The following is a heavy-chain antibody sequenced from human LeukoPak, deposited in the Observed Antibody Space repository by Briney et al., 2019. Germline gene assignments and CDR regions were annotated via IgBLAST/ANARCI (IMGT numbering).Heavy chain of an antibody. CDR3: ARDQYSYYYGSGTPDNFDY. CDR2: IRGDGGEK. CDR1: GFTLSTYT. Sequence: GGSLRLSCAVSGFTLSTYTMNWFRQTPGKGLEWVAKIRGDGGEKDHVASVKGRFTISRDNAKNSLYLQMNSLRAEDTAVYYCARDQYSYYYGSGTPDNFDYWGQGTLVTVSS. D-gene: IGHD3-10*01. J-gene: IGHJ4*02. V-gene: IGHV3-7*03.